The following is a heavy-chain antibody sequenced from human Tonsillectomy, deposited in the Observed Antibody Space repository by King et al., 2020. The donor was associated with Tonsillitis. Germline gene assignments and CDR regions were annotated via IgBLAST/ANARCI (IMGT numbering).Heavy chain of an antibody. CDR1: GGSISRYY. V-gene: IGHV4-59*01. CDR2: IYYSGST. J-gene: IGHJ4*02. D-gene: IGHD3-22*01. Sequence: LQLQESGPGLVKPSETLSLTCTVSGGSISRYYWSWIRQPPGKGLEWIGYIYYSGSTNYNPSLKSRVTISVDTSKNQFSLKLSSVTAADTAVYYCARLSKGVITLDYWGQGTLVTVSS. CDR3: ARLSKGVITLDY.